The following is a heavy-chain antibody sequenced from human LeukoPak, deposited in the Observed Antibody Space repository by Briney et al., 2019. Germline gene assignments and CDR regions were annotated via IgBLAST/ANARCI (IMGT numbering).Heavy chain of an antibody. CDR1: GGSISSYY. J-gene: IGHJ4*02. CDR2: IYTSGGT. CDR3: ARAHEYYDFWSGYYSPRFDY. Sequence: SETLSLTCTVSGGSISSYYWSWIRQPAGKGLEWIGRIYTSGGTNYNPSLKSRVTMSVDTSKNQFSLKLSSVTAADTAVYYCARAHEYYDFWSGYYSPRFDYWGQGTLVTVSS. D-gene: IGHD3-3*01. V-gene: IGHV4-4*07.